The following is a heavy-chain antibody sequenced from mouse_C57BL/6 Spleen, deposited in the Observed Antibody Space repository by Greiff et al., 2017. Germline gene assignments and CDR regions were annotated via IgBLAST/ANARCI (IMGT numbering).Heavy chain of an antibody. CDR1: GYSFTDYN. D-gene: IGHD4-1*01. J-gene: IGHJ2*01. CDR2: INPNYGTP. Sequence: VHVKQSGPELVKPGASVKISCKASGYSFTDYNMNWVKQSHGKSLEWIGVINPNYGTPSYNQKFKGKATLTVDQSSSTAYMQLNSLTSEDSAVYYCARSLTWTHQILSYFDYWRQGTTLTVSS. CDR3: ARSLTWTHQILSYFDY. V-gene: IGHV1-39*01.